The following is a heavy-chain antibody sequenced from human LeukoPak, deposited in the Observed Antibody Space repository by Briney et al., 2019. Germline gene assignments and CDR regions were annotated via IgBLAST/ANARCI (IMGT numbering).Heavy chain of an antibody. CDR2: IYYSGST. CDR3: ARGVLLATYYFDY. CDR1: GGSISGYY. J-gene: IGHJ4*02. D-gene: IGHD3-10*01. V-gene: IGHV4-59*01. Sequence: SETLSLTCTVSGGSISGYYWSWIRQPPGKGLEWIGYIYYSGSTKCNPSLKSRVTISVETSKNQFSLKLSSVTAADTAVYYCARGVLLATYYFDYWGQGTPVTVSS.